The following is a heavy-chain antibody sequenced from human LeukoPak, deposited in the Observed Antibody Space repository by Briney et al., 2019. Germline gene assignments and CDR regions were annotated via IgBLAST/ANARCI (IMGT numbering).Heavy chain of an antibody. CDR3: TRDISGGYFNWFDP. CDR2: ITWNSEDI. J-gene: IGHJ5*02. CDR1: GFRFGDYA. D-gene: IGHD2-15*01. Sequence: GGSLRLSCAASGFRFGDYAMHWVRQAPGKGLEWVSGITWNSEDIGYADSVKGRFTISRDNAKNSLHLQMNSLTSDDTGLYYCTRDISGGYFNWFDPWGQGTLVFVSS. V-gene: IGHV3-9*01.